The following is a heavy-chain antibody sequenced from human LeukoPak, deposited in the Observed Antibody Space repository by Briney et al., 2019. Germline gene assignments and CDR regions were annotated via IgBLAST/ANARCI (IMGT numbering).Heavy chain of an antibody. D-gene: IGHD6-6*01. CDR3: AKDPGLAATAPNYYGMDV. CDR2: ISYDGSNK. V-gene: IGHV3-30*18. J-gene: IGHJ6*02. Sequence: PGRSLRLSCAASGFTFSSYGMHWVRQAPGKGLEWVAVISYDGSNKYYADSVKGRFTISRDNSKNTLYLQMNSLRAEDTAVYYCAKDPGLAATAPNYYGMDVWGQGTTVTVSS. CDR1: GFTFSSYG.